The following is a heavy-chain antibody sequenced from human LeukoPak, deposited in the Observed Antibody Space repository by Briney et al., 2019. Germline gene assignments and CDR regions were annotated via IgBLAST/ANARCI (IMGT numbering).Heavy chain of an antibody. CDR3: ASGYGDYYYYYMDV. CDR1: GGTFSSYA. J-gene: IGHJ6*03. Sequence: GASVKVSCKASGGTFSSYAISWVRQAPGQGLEWMGGIIPIFGTANYAQKFQGRATITTDESTSTAYMELSSLRSEDTAVYYCASGYGDYYYYYMDVWGKGTTVTVSS. D-gene: IGHD4-17*01. CDR2: IIPIFGTA. V-gene: IGHV1-69*05.